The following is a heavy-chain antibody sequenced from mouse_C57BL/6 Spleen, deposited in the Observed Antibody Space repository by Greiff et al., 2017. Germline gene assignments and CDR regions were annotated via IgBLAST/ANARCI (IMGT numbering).Heavy chain of an antibody. D-gene: IGHD4-1*01. V-gene: IGHV3-6*01. Sequence: VQLQQSGPGLVKPSQPLSLTCSVTGYSITSGYYWNWIRQFPGNKLEWMGYISYDGSNNYNPSLKNRISITRDTSKNQFFLKLNSVTTEDTATYYCARVLDNWDYFDYWGQGTTLTVSS. CDR1: GYSITSGYY. J-gene: IGHJ2*01. CDR3: ARVLDNWDYFDY. CDR2: ISYDGSN.